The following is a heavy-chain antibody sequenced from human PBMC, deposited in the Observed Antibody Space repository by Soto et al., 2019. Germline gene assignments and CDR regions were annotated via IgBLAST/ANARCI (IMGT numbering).Heavy chain of an antibody. Sequence: GGSLRLSCAASGFTFSSYDIHWVRQAPGKGLEWVALISYDGSRKYYADSVKGLFTISRDDSKNTLYLQVNSLRAEDTAVYYCAKAYSGPFDVWGQGTMVTVSS. CDR2: ISYDGSRK. J-gene: IGHJ3*01. D-gene: IGHD1-26*01. CDR1: GFTFSSYD. V-gene: IGHV3-30*18. CDR3: AKAYSGPFDV.